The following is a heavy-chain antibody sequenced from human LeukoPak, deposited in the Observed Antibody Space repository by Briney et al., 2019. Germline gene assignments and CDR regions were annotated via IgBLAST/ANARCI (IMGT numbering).Heavy chain of an antibody. CDR3: ARGIAVAGNDY. Sequence: ASVKVSCKASGYTFTGYYMHWVRQAPGQGLERMGWINPNSGATDYAQKFQDRVTVTRDTSISTAYMDLSGLRSDDTAVYYCARGIAVAGNDYWGQGTLVTVSS. CDR1: GYTFTGYY. J-gene: IGHJ4*02. V-gene: IGHV1-2*02. D-gene: IGHD6-19*01. CDR2: INPNSGAT.